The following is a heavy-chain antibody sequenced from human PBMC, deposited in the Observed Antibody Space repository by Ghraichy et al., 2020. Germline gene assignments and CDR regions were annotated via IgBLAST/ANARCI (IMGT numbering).Heavy chain of an antibody. V-gene: IGHV1-2*04. Sequence: ASVKVSCKASGYTFTGYYMHWVRQAPGQGLEWMGWINPNSGGTNYAQKFQGWVTMTRDTSISTAYMELSRLRSDDTAVYYCARDGSGSYYNLYYYYGMDVWGQGTTVTVSS. D-gene: IGHD3-10*01. CDR1: GYTFTGYY. CDR2: INPNSGGT. CDR3: ARDGSGSYYNLYYYYGMDV. J-gene: IGHJ6*02.